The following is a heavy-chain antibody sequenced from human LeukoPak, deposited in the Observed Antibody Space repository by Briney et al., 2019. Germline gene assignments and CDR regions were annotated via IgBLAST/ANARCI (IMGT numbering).Heavy chain of an antibody. J-gene: IGHJ5*02. V-gene: IGHV1-18*01. CDR1: GYTFTSYG. CDR3: ARDSRAKQDIVVAPAADNWFDP. D-gene: IGHD2-2*01. Sequence: GASVKVSCKASGYTFTSYGISWVRQAPGQGLEWMGWISAYNGNTNYAQKLQGRVTMTTDTSTSTAYMELRSLRSDDTAVYYCARDSRAKQDIVVAPAADNWFDPWGQGTLVTVSS. CDR2: ISAYNGNT.